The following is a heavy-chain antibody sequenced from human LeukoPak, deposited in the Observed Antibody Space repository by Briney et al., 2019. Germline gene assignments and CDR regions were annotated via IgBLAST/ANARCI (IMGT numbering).Heavy chain of an antibody. J-gene: IGHJ6*02. Sequence: PSETLSLTCTVSGGSISSYYWSWIRQPPGKGLEWIGYIYYNGSTNYNPSLKSRVTISVDTSKKQFSLKLNSVTAADTAVYYCARVGSGVSVVVPAAPPTPSFYYYYGMDVWGQGTTVTVSS. CDR3: ARVGSGVSVVVPAAPPTPSFYYYYGMDV. CDR2: IYYNGST. CDR1: GGSISSYY. D-gene: IGHD2-2*01. V-gene: IGHV4-59*01.